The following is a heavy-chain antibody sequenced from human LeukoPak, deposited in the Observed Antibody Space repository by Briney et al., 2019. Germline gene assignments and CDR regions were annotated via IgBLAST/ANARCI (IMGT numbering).Heavy chain of an antibody. J-gene: IGHJ4*01. CDR3: ARGGRWAPEVPITYYFDS. CDR1: GFTFSSHD. Sequence: GGSLRLSCAASGFTFSSHDMNWVRQAPGKGLEWLAYISDAGNTVYYADSAKGRFTISRDNAEDSVSLQMNSLSADDTAVYYCARGGRWAPEVPITYYFDSWGHGSPVTVSS. D-gene: IGHD4-23*01. V-gene: IGHV3-48*03. CDR2: ISDAGNTV.